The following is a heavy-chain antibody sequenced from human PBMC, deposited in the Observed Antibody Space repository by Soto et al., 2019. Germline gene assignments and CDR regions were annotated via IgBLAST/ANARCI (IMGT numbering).Heavy chain of an antibody. Sequence: QVQLVQSGAEVKKPGSSVKVSCKASGGTFSSNIIIWVRQAPGQGLEWMGKIIPILGIANYAQQFQGRVPMTADKSTSTAYMELSSLRSEDTAVDYCARGFGSGSYAVDYWGQGTLVTVSS. V-gene: IGHV1-69*02. D-gene: IGHD3-10*01. CDR2: IIPILGIA. J-gene: IGHJ4*02. CDR1: GGTFSSNI. CDR3: ARGFGSGSYAVDY.